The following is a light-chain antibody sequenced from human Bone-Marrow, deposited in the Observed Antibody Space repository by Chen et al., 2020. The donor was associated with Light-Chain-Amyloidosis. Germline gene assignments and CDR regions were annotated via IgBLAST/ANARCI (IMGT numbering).Light chain of an antibody. CDR3: QQRSNWLA. V-gene: IGKV3-11*01. Sequence: EIVLTQSPATLSLSPGERATLSCRASQSVSSYLAWYQQKPGQAPRLLIYDASNSATGIPARFSGSASGTVFTHTISRLEPEDLAVYYCQQRSNWLAFGGGTKVEIK. CDR1: QSVSSY. J-gene: IGKJ4*01. CDR2: DAS.